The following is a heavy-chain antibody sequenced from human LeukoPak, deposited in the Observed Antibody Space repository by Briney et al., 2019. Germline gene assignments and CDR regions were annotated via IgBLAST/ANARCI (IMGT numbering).Heavy chain of an antibody. V-gene: IGHV3-15*01. CDR2: IKRKTDGGIT. D-gene: IGHD3-9*01. J-gene: IGHJ4*02. CDR3: TTYFDWLFRPFDY. Sequence: GGSLRLSCAASGFTFSNAWMSWVRPAPGKGLEWVGRIKRKTDGGITDYAAPVKGRFTISRDDSKNTLYLQMNSLKTEDTAVYYRTTYFDWLFRPFDYWGQGTLVTVSS. CDR1: GFTFSNAW.